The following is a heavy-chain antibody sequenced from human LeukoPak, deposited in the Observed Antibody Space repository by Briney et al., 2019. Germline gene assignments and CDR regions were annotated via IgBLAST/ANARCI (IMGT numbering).Heavy chain of an antibody. D-gene: IGHD3-10*01. CDR2: IYYSGST. Sequence: SETLSLTCTVSGGSISSYYWSWIRQPPGKGLEWIGYIYYSGSTNYNPSLKSRVTISVDTSKNQFSLKLSSVTAADTAVYYCARAPAENWFGESPFDCWGQGTLVTVSS. CDR1: GGSISSYY. V-gene: IGHV4-59*01. J-gene: IGHJ4*02. CDR3: ARAPAENWFGESPFDC.